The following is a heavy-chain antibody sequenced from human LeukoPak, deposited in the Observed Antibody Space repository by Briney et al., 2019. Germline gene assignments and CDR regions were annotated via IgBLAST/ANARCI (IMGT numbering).Heavy chain of an antibody. D-gene: IGHD1-26*01. CDR2: IYPGDSDT. CDR3: ARRLVGAKGFEY. J-gene: IGHJ4*02. V-gene: IGHV5-51*01. Sequence: GEYLKISCKVSGYSFTSYWFAWVRQMPGKGLEYMGIIYPGDSDTRYSPSFQGQVTISADKSISTAYLQWSSLKASDTAMYYCARRLVGAKGFEYWGQGTLVTVSS. CDR1: GYSFTSYW.